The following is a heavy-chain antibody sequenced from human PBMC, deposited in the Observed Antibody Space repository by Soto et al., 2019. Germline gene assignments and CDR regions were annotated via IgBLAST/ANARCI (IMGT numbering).Heavy chain of an antibody. J-gene: IGHJ4*02. CDR1: GFSLSTSGMR. CDR3: ARIRSDYGGFYYFDY. CDR2: IDWDDDK. V-gene: IGHV2-70*04. Sequence: GSGPTLVNPTQTLTLTCTFSGFSLSTSGMRVSWMRQPPGKALEWLARIDWDDDKFYSTSLKTRLTISKDTSKNQVVLTMTNMDPVDTATYYCARIRSDYGGFYYFDYWGQGTLVTVSS. D-gene: IGHD4-17*01.